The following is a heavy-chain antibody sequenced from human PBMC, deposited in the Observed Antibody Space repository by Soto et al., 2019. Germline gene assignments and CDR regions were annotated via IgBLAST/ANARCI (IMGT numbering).Heavy chain of an antibody. J-gene: IGHJ4*02. CDR1: GFTFSSYG. V-gene: IGHV3-33*01. Sequence: QVQLVESGGGVVQPGRSLILSCAASGFTFSSYGMHWVRQAPGKGLEWVAVIWDDGSNNYYADSVKGRFTISRNNSKNTLYMPMNRLRAEDTAVYSCARDTGRGYNYGFDYWGQGTLVTVSS. CDR2: IWDDGSNN. D-gene: IGHD5-18*01. CDR3: ARDTGRGYNYGFDY.